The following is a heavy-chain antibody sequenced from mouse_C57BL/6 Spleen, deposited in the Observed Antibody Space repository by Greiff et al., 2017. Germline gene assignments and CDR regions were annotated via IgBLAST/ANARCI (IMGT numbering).Heavy chain of an antibody. Sequence: QVQLKQSGAELVRPGTSVKVSCKASGYAFTNYLIEWVKQRPGQGLEWSGVIYPGSGGTNYNEKFKGKATLTADKSSSTAYMQLSSLTSEDSAVSCGARSRLLGGYYFDYWGKGTTLTVAS. V-gene: IGHV1-54*01. D-gene: IGHD2-1*01. J-gene: IGHJ2*01. CDR3: ARSRLLGGYYFDY. CDR2: IYPGSGGT. CDR1: GYAFTNYL.